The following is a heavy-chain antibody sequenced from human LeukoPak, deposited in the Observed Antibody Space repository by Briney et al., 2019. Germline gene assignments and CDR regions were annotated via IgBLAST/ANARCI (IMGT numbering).Heavy chain of an antibody. CDR3: AKDSSSSWLPYNWFDP. Sequence: GGSLRLSCAASGFTFNSYGMHWVRQAPGKGLEWVALISYDGSNTYYADSVKGRFTISRDNSKNTLFLQMNTLRAEDTAVYYCAKDSSSSWLPYNWFDPWGQGTLVTVSS. J-gene: IGHJ5*02. CDR2: ISYDGSNT. D-gene: IGHD6-13*01. V-gene: IGHV3-30*18. CDR1: GFTFNSYG.